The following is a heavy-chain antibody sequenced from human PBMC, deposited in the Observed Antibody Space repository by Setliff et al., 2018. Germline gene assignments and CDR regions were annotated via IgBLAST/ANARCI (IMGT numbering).Heavy chain of an antibody. CDR3: ACPDILTGLSDY. CDR1: GFTFSRYW. Sequence: GGSLRLSCVASGFTFSRYWMSWVRQAPGKGLEWVSYISSSGSTIFYADSVKGRFTISRDNAKKSLYLQMNSLRAKDTAVYYCACPDILTGLSDYWGQGTLVTVSS. J-gene: IGHJ4*02. D-gene: IGHD3-9*01. V-gene: IGHV3-48*03. CDR2: ISSSGSTI.